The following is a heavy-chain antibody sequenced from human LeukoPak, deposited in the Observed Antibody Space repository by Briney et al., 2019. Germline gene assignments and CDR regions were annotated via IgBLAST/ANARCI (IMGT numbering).Heavy chain of an antibody. Sequence: ETLSLTCAVCGGSFSGYYWSWIRQPPGKGLEWIGEINHSGSTNYNPSLKSRVTISVDTSKNQFSLKLSSVTAADTAVYYCARGQVLTGYYKRRPLGPIDYWGQGTLVTVSS. J-gene: IGHJ4*02. CDR1: GGSFSGYY. V-gene: IGHV4-34*01. CDR3: ARGQVLTGYYKRRPLGPIDY. D-gene: IGHD3-9*01. CDR2: INHSGST.